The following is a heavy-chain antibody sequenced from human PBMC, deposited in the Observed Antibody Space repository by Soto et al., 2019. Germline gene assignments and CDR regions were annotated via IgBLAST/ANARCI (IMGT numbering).Heavy chain of an antibody. Sequence: GGSLRLSCAASGFTVSSNYMSWVRQAPGKGLKWVSVTYSGGTTYYADSVKGRFIISRDNSKNTLDLQMNSLRAEDTAVYYCAREFRTSGSRDAFDLWGQGTMVTVSS. J-gene: IGHJ3*01. CDR1: GFTVSSNY. V-gene: IGHV3-66*01. CDR2: TYSGGTT. CDR3: AREFRTSGSRDAFDL. D-gene: IGHD1-26*01.